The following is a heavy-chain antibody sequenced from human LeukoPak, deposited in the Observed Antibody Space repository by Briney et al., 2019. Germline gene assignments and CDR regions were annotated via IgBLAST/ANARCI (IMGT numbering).Heavy chain of an antibody. D-gene: IGHD3-3*01. CDR3: ARLGFWSGYYTSYVAY. V-gene: IGHV4-59*01. CDR1: GGSISSYY. Sequence: PSETLSLTCTVSGGSISSYYWSWIRQPPGKGLEWIGYIYYSGSTNYNPSLKSRVTISVDTPKNQFSLKLSSATAADTAVYYCARLGFWSGYYTSYVAYWGQGTLVTVSS. J-gene: IGHJ4*02. CDR2: IYYSGST.